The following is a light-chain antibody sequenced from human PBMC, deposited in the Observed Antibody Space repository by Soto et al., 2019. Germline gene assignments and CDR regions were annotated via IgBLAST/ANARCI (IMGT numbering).Light chain of an antibody. V-gene: IGKV1-27*01. CDR3: QRYHSALLT. CDR2: AAS. CDR1: QDIRNN. Sequence: DIQMTQSPSSLSASVGDRVTMTCRASQDIRNNVAWYQQKPGEVPKLLIYAASTLQSGVTARFSGGGFGTDFTLTISSLRPEDVATYYCQRYHSALLTFGPGTKVDLK. J-gene: IGKJ3*01.